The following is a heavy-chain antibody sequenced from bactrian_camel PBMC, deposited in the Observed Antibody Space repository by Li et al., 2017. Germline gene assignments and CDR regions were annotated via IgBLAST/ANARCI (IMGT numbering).Heavy chain of an antibody. Sequence: QLVESGGGLVQPGGSLRLSCAASGYTYSSYCMGWFRQAPGKEREGVAAIDSDGSTSYADSVKGRFTISRDNVKNTLYLQLDSLNTEDTAMYYCAKDPKMYGGSWLSPDIDHWGQGTQVTVS. CDR1: GYTYSSYC. CDR3: AKDPKMYGGSWLSPDIDH. J-gene: IGHJ4*01. V-gene: IGHV3S1*01. D-gene: IGHD6*01. CDR2: IDSDGST.